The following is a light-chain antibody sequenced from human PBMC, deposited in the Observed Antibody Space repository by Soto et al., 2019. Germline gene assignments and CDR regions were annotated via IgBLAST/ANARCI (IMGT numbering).Light chain of an antibody. CDR1: SSDVGAYKF. V-gene: IGLV2-14*01. CDR3: MSYTTSRTWV. J-gene: IGLJ3*02. Sequence: QSALTQPASVSGSPGQSITISCTGTSSDVGAYKFVSWYQQHPDKAPKLIIYEVSNRPSGVSHRFSGSKSGNTASLTISGLQAQDEADYYCMSYTTSRTWVFGGGTKLTV. CDR2: EVS.